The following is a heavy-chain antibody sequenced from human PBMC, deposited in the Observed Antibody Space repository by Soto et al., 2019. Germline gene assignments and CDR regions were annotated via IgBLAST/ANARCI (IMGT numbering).Heavy chain of an antibody. V-gene: IGHV4-59*01. J-gene: IGHJ4*02. Sequence: QVQLQESGPGLVKPSETLSLTCTVSGGSISSYYWSWIRQPPGKGLAWIGYIYYSGSTNYNPSLKSRVTLSGDTPKNQFSLRLSSVTAAATAVYYLAREYYYGSGSYYSHFAYWGQGTLVTVSS. D-gene: IGHD3-10*01. CDR2: IYYSGST. CDR1: GGSISSYY. CDR3: AREYYYGSGSYYSHFAY.